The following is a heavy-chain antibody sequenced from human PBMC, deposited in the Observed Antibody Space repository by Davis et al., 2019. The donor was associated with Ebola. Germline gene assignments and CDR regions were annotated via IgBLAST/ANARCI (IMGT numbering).Heavy chain of an antibody. CDR3: ARHQNVWYYFDS. D-gene: IGHD2-8*02. V-gene: IGHV6-1*01. J-gene: IGHJ4*02. CDR2: SYYRSKWYT. CDR1: GDSVSSNSAA. Sequence: MPSETLSLTCALSGDSVSSNSAAWNWIRQSPSRGLEWLGRSYYRSKWYTDYAVPVQSRITINPDTSKNQFSLHLNSVTPEDTAVYYCARHQNVWYYFDSWGQGTLVTVSS.